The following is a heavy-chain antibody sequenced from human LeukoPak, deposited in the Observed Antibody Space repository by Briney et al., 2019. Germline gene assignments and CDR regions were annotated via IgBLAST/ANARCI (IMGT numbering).Heavy chain of an antibody. V-gene: IGHV4-59*12. CDR1: GGSISSYY. CDR2: IYYSGST. CDR3: ARSSGAPPAGSIVVVTATGDWFDP. J-gene: IGHJ5*02. D-gene: IGHD2-21*02. Sequence: SETLSLTCTVSGGSISSYYWSWIRQPPGKGLEWIGYIYYSGSTYYNPSLKSRVTISVDKSKNQFSLKLSSVTAADTAVYYCARSSGAPPAGSIVVVTATGDWFDPWGQGTLVTVSS.